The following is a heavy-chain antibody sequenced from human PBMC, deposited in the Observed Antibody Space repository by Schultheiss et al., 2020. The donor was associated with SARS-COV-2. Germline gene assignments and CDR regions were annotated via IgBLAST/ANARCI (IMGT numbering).Heavy chain of an antibody. CDR2: ISSSGSTI. CDR1: GFTFSDYS. Sequence: GGSLRLSCAASGFTFSDYSMNWVRQAPGKGLEWVSYISSSGSTIYYADSVKGRFTISRDNAKNSLYLQMNSLRAEDTAVYYCARVVGYSSSSYTDAFDIWGQGTMVTVSS. D-gene: IGHD6-6*01. J-gene: IGHJ3*02. V-gene: IGHV3-48*04. CDR3: ARVVGYSSSSYTDAFDI.